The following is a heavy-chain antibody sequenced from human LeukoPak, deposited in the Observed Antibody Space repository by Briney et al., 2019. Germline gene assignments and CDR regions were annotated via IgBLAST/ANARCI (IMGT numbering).Heavy chain of an antibody. V-gene: IGHV3-48*01. CDR2: ISSSSSSTI. J-gene: IGHJ4*02. CDR1: GFTFSSYS. CDR3: ARGGGLRFLEWLFHFDY. Sequence: GGSLRLSCAASGFTFSSYSMNWVRQAPGKGLEWVSYISSSSSSTIYYADSVKGRFTISRDNAKNSLYLQMNSLRAEDTAVYYCARGGGLRFLEWLFHFDYWGQGTLVTVSS. D-gene: IGHD3-3*01.